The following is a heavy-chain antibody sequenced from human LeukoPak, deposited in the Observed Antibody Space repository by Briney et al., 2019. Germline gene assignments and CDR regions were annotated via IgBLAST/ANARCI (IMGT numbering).Heavy chain of an antibody. Sequence: SETLSLTCTVSGGSISSGGYYWSWIRQPPGKGLEWIGYIYPRGSTYYNPSLKSRVILSLDKSANQFSLNLSSVTAADTAVYYCARFSPRAMGNYLDFWGQGTLVTVSS. J-gene: IGHJ4*02. CDR1: GGSISSGGYY. V-gene: IGHV4-30-2*01. CDR2: IYPRGST. D-gene: IGHD7-27*01. CDR3: ARFSPRAMGNYLDF.